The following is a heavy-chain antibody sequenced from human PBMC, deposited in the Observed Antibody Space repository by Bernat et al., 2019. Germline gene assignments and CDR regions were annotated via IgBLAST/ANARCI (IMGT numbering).Heavy chain of an antibody. CDR3: ARGAGMEVHNWYFDL. CDR1: GFTFSSYT. D-gene: IGHD3-3*01. V-gene: IGHV3-23*04. Sequence: EVQLVESGGGLVQPGGSLRLSCAASGFTFSSYTMSWVRQAPGKGLEWVSAISNGGGNTYYADSVKGRFTISRDNSKNTLFLQMNSLRADDTAIYYCARGAGMEVHNWYFDLWGRGTLVTVSS. CDR2: ISNGGGNT. J-gene: IGHJ2*01.